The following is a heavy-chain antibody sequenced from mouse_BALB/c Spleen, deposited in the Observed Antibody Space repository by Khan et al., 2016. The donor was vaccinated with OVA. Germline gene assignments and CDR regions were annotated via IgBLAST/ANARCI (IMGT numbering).Heavy chain of an antibody. CDR2: IGPGSSNT. Sequence: DLVKPGASVKLSCKASGYTFTSYWINWIKQRPGQGLEWIGRIGPGSSNTYYNEMFKGKATLTVDTSSSTAYIQLSSLSSEDSAVYFCARENYYGISCYAMDYWGQGTSVTVSS. J-gene: IGHJ4*01. CDR1: GYTFTSYW. V-gene: IGHV1S41*01. CDR3: ARENYYGISCYAMDY. D-gene: IGHD1-1*01.